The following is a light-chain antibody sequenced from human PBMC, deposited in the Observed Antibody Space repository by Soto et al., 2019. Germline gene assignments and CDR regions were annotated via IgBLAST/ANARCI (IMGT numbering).Light chain of an antibody. CDR3: QQYGNSPQT. CDR2: GVS. Sequence: EIVLTQSPGTLSLSPGERATLSCRASQRVRSSYLAWYQQKLGQAPRLLIYGVSNRATGIPDRLSGSGSGTDFTLTISRLESEDFAVYYCQQYGNSPQTFGQGTKVEIK. V-gene: IGKV3-20*01. J-gene: IGKJ1*01. CDR1: QRVRSSY.